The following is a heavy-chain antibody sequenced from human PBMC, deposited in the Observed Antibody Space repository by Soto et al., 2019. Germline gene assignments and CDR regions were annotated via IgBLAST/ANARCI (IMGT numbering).Heavy chain of an antibody. CDR1: GYSFTSYG. D-gene: IGHD2-15*01. J-gene: IGHJ5*02. V-gene: IGHV1-18*04. Sequence: ASVKVSCKASGYSFTSYGISWVRQAPGQGLEWMGWISAYTGNTNYAQKLQGRVTMTTDTSTSTAYMELSSLRYEDTPVYYCARDNSQDYGNPAATSWFHPWGQGTPVTVSS. CDR3: ARDNSQDYGNPAATSWFHP. CDR2: ISAYTGNT.